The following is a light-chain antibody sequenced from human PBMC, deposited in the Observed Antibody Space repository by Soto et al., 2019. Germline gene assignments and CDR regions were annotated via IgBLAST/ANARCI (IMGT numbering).Light chain of an antibody. CDR2: DNT. CDR3: QSFDKYLSAVV. Sequence: QAVVTQPPSVSGAPAERVTISCTGSSSDIGAGYRVRWYQQVPGTAPKLLIYDNTNRPSGVPARFSGSKSGTSASLAISGLQAEDEADYYCQSFDKYLSAVVFGGGTKLTVL. J-gene: IGLJ2*01. V-gene: IGLV1-40*01. CDR1: SSDIGAGYR.